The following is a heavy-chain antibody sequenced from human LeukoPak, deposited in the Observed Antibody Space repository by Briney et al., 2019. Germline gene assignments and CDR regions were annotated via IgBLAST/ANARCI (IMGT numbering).Heavy chain of an antibody. V-gene: IGHV3-21*01. CDR2: ISSSSSYI. J-gene: IGHJ3*02. CDR3: AGARYSPGIYYYDSSGPDAFDI. Sequence: GGSLRLSCAASGFTFSSYSMNWVRQAPGKGLEWVSSISSSSSYIYYADSVKGRFTISRDNAKNALYLQMNSLRAEDTAVYYCAGARYSPGIYYYDSSGPDAFDIWGQGTMVTVSS. CDR1: GFTFSSYS. D-gene: IGHD3-22*01.